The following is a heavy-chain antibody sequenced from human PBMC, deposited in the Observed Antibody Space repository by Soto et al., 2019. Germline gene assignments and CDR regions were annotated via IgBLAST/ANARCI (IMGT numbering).Heavy chain of an antibody. J-gene: IGHJ3*02. Sequence: PSETLSLTCTVSGGSISSYYWSWIRQPPGKGLEWIGYIYYSGSTNYNPSLKSRVTISVDTSKNQFSLKLSSVTAADTAVYYCARLYYYDSSGYFISFDIWGEGLMVTV. D-gene: IGHD3-22*01. CDR3: ARLYYYDSSGYFISFDI. CDR2: IYYSGST. V-gene: IGHV4-59*01. CDR1: GGSISSYY.